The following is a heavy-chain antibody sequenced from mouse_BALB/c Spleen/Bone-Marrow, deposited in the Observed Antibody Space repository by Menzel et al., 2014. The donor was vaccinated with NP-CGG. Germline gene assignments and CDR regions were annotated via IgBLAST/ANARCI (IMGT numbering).Heavy chain of an antibody. J-gene: IGHJ2*01. CDR2: INPGSGST. V-gene: IGHV1-54*01. D-gene: IGHD2-3*01. CDR1: GYAFTDYL. Sequence: QVQLQQPGAELVRPGTSVKVSCKASGYAFTDYLMEWLKQRPGQGLEWIGVINPGSGSTNYNEKFKDKATLTADKSSSTAYMQLSSLTADDSAVYFCARYDVYFDFGGQGTILTVSS. CDR3: ARYDVYFDF.